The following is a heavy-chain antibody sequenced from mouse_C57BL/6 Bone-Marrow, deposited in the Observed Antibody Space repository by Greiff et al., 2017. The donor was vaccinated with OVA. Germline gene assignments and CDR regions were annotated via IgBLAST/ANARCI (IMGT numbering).Heavy chain of an antibody. CDR2: ISSGSSTL. CDR3: ARINYWYFDV. V-gene: IGHV5-17*01. CDR1: GFTFSDYG. J-gene: IGHJ1*03. Sequence: VQLQQSGGGLVTPGGSLKLSCAASGFTFSDYGMHWVRQAPEKGLEWVAYISSGSSTLYYADTVQGRFTISSDNAKNTLFLQMTSRRSEDTAMYYCARINYWYFDVWGTGTTVTVSS.